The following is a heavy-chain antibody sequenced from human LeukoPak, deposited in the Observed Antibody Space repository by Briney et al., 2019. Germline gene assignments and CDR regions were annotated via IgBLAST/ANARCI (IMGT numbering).Heavy chain of an antibody. CDR1: GYTFTGYY. V-gene: IGHV1-2*02. CDR3: ARXQSSAWDGEGFDY. J-gene: IGHJ4*02. D-gene: IGHD6-19*01. Sequence: ASVKVSCKSSGYTFTGYYIHWVRQAPGQGLEWMGWINPNSGGTISAQKFQGRVTMTRDTSISTAYMELTRLRSDDTAVYYRARXQSSAWDGEGFDYWGQGTLVTVSS. CDR2: INPNSGGT.